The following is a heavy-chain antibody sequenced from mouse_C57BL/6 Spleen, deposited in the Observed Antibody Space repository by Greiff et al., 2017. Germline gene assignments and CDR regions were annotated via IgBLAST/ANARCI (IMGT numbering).Heavy chain of an antibody. J-gene: IGHJ4*01. CDR1: GFTFSNYW. V-gene: IGHV6-3*01. CDR2: IRLKSDNYAT. D-gene: IGHD2-4*01. Sequence: EVKVVESGGGLVQPGGSMKLSCVASGFTFSNYWMNWVRQSPETGLEWVAQIRLKSDNYATHYAESVKGRFTISRDDSKSSVYLQMNNLRAEDTGIYYCTVGLRRDYAMDYWGQGTSVTVSS. CDR3: TVGLRRDYAMDY.